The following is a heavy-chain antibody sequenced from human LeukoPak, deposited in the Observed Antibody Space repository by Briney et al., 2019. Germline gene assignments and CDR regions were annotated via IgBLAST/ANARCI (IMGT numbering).Heavy chain of an antibody. CDR1: GLTVSTNY. V-gene: IGHV3-53*01. J-gene: IGHJ4*02. Sequence: SGGSLRLSCAASGLTVSTNYMTWVRQAPGKGLEWVSIIHSDGSTYYAESVKGRFTISRDNYKNTLYLQMNSLRGEDTAMYYCARDLDYFDSSGSHRRRNYFDYWGQGTLVTVSS. CDR2: IHSDGST. CDR3: ARDLDYFDSSGSHRRRNYFDY. D-gene: IGHD3-22*01.